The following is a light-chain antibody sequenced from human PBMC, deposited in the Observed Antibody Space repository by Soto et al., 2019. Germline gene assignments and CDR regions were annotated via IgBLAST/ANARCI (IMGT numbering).Light chain of an antibody. V-gene: IGKV1-5*03. CDR3: QQYNSYPIT. Sequence: PSTLSASVGGRVTITCRASQSISSWLAWYQQKPGKAPKLLIYKASSLESGVPSRFSGSGSGTEFTLTISSLQPEDFATYYCQQYNSYPITFGQGTRLEN. J-gene: IGKJ5*01. CDR1: QSISSW. CDR2: KAS.